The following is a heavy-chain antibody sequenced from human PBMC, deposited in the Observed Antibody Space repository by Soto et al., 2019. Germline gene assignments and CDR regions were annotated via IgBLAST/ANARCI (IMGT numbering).Heavy chain of an antibody. J-gene: IGHJ4*02. D-gene: IGHD5-12*01. V-gene: IGHV3-64*01. CDR1: GFTFSSYA. CDR2: INSNGGST. CDR3: ARTSGYAFDY. Sequence: EVQLVESVGGLVQPGGSLRLSCAASGFTFSSYAMHWVRQAPGKGLEYVSVINSNGGSTYYANSVKGRFTISRDNSKNTLYLQMGSLRAEDMAVYYCARTSGYAFDYWGQGTLVTVSS.